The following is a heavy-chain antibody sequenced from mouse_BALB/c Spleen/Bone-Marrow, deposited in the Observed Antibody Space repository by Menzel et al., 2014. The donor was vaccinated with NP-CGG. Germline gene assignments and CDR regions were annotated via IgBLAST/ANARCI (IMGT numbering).Heavy chain of an antibody. D-gene: IGHD2-14*01. CDR2: ILPGSGTT. Sequence: QVQLQQSGAELMKPGASVKISCKATGYTFSSYWIEWVKQRPGHGLEWIGEILPGSGTTNYNEKFKGKATFTADTSSSTAYMQLSSLTSEDSAVYYCARGTYRYYFDYWGQGTTLTVSS. CDR3: ARGTYRYYFDY. J-gene: IGHJ2*01. V-gene: IGHV1-9*01. CDR1: GYTFSSYW.